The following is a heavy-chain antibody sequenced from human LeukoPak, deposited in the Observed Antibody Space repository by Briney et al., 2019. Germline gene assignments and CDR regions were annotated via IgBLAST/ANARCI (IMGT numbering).Heavy chain of an antibody. Sequence: ASVKVSCKASGYTFTSYYMHWVRQAPGQGLEWMGIINPSGGSTSYAQKFQGRVTMTRDTSTSTVYMELSSLRSEDTAVYYCARETNNPKGPYYFDYWGQGTLVTVSS. CDR2: INPSGGST. V-gene: IGHV1-46*01. J-gene: IGHJ4*02. D-gene: IGHD1/OR15-1a*01. CDR1: GYTFTSYY. CDR3: ARETNNPKGPYYFDY.